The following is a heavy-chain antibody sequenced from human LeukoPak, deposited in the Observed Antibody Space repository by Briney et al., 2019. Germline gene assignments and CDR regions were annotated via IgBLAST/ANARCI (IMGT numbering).Heavy chain of an antibody. D-gene: IGHD3-3*01. J-gene: IGHJ4*02. CDR1: GGSISSSNW. V-gene: IGHV4-4*02. CDR3: ARGYYDFWSGYYPH. CDR2: IYHSGST. Sequence: SETLSLTCAVSGGSISSSNWWSWVRQPPGKGLEWIGEIYHSGSTNYNPSLKSRVTISVDKSKNQFSLKLSSVTAADTAVYYCARGYYDFWSGYYPHWGQGTLVTVSS.